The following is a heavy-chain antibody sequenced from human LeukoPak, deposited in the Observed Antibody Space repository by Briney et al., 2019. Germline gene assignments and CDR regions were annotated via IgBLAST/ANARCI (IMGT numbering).Heavy chain of an antibody. D-gene: IGHD3-22*01. CDR3: ASFNYDSSGPSTYYFDY. CDR1: GYTFTGYY. V-gene: IGHV1-2*02. Sequence: ASVKVSCKASGYTFTGYYMHWVRQAPGQGLEWMGWINPDSGGTNNAQKFQGRVTMTRDTSISTAYMELSRLRSDDTALYYCASFNYDSSGPSTYYFDYWGQGTLVTVSS. CDR2: INPDSGGT. J-gene: IGHJ4*02.